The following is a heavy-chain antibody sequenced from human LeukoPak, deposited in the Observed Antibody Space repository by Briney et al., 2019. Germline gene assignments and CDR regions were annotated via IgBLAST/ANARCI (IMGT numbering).Heavy chain of an antibody. V-gene: IGHV3-23*01. CDR1: GFSFNNYA. CDR2: IGGAGGDI. Sequence: PGGSLRLSCAASGFSFNNYAMVWVRQTPGKGLEWVSAIGGAGGDIHYADSVKDRFSISRDNSKNTLYLQMNSLRAEDTAVYYCAKYAPPTTALTRFFDDWGQGTLVTVSS. CDR3: AKYAPPTTALTRFFDD. J-gene: IGHJ4*02. D-gene: IGHD4-17*01.